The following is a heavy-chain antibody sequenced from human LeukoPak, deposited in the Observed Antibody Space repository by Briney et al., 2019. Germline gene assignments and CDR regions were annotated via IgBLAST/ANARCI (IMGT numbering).Heavy chain of an antibody. V-gene: IGHV3-23*01. D-gene: IGHD5-18*01. Sequence: PGGSLRLSCAASGFTFSDYCMSWVRQAPGKGLEWVSSISGSGATTFYADSVKGRFIISRDSSKNTLYLQMNSLRAEDTAVYYCAREGVDTANYYMDDWGKGTTVTVSS. CDR1: GFTFSDYC. CDR3: AREGVDTANYYMDD. CDR2: ISGSGATT. J-gene: IGHJ6*03.